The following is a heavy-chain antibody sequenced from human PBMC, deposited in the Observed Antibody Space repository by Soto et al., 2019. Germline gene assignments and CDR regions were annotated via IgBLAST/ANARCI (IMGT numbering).Heavy chain of an antibody. J-gene: IGHJ4*02. Sequence: TLSLTCAVSGVSISSGNWWTWVRQSPQRGLEYIGEIFHDGTANYYPSFERRVAISVDTSKNQFSLKLTSVTDADTAIYFCARLVYDTRLNYMYFDFWGQGTLVTVSS. CDR3: ARLVYDTRLNYMYFDF. CDR2: IFHDGTA. D-gene: IGHD3-10*01. V-gene: IGHV4-4*01. CDR1: GVSISSGNW.